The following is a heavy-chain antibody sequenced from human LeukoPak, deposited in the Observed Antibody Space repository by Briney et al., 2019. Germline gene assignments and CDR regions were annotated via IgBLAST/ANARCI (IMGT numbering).Heavy chain of an antibody. J-gene: IGHJ6*02. CDR1: GGSISGYY. V-gene: IGHV4-34*01. D-gene: IGHD6-13*01. Sequence: SETLSLTCTVSGGSISGYYWSWIRQPPGKGLEWIGEINHSGSTNYNPSLKSRVTISVDTSKNQFSLKLSSVTAADTAVYYCARGSSSWYRGYYYGMDVWGQGTTVTVSS. CDR3: ARGSSSWYRGYYYGMDV. CDR2: INHSGST.